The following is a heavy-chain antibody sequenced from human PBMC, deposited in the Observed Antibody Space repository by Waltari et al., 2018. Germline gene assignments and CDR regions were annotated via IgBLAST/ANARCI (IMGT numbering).Heavy chain of an antibody. V-gene: IGHV3-49*03. Sequence: EVQLVESGGGLVQPGRSLRLSGTASGFTLGDYAMSWFRQAPGKGLEWVGFIRSKAYGGTTEYAASVKGRFTISRDDSKSIAYLQMNSLKTEDTAVYYCTRDRFKTDWGQGTLVTVSS. D-gene: IGHD3-3*01. J-gene: IGHJ4*02. CDR1: GFTLGDYA. CDR2: IRSKAYGGTT. CDR3: TRDRFKTD.